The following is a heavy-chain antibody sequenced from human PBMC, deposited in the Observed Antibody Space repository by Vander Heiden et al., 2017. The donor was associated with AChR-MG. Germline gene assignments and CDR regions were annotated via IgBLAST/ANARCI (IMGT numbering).Heavy chain of an antibody. Sequence: EVQLVESGGGLVKPGGSLRLSCAASGFTFSSYSMNWVRQAPGKGLEWVSSISSSSSYIYYADSVKGRFTISRDNAKNSLYLQMNSLRAEDTAVYYCARGMAAGYCSGGSCYPEFDYWGQGTLVTVSS. D-gene: IGHD2-15*01. V-gene: IGHV3-21*01. CDR3: ARGMAAGYCSGGSCYPEFDY. CDR1: GFTFSSYS. CDR2: ISSSSSYI. J-gene: IGHJ4*02.